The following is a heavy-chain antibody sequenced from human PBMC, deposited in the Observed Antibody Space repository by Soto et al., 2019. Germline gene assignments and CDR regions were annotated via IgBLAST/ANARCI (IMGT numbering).Heavy chain of an antibody. V-gene: IGHV2-5*02. CDR3: EHRRMVRGVIGQFWFDP. CDR1: GFSLSTSGLG. Sequence: SGRTLSNPTQTLTLTCTFSGFSLSTSGLGVGWIRHGPGKALEWLALIYWDADKRYSPYLKSRLTITKDTSKNKVVLTMTNMDPVDTATHYCEHRRMVRGVIGQFWFDPWGQGTMVTSPQ. D-gene: IGHD3-10*01. J-gene: IGHJ5*02. CDR2: IYWDADK.